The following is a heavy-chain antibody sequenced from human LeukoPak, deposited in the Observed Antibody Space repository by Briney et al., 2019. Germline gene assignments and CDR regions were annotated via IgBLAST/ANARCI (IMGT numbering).Heavy chain of an antibody. CDR1: GGTFSSYA. D-gene: IGHD2-15*01. CDR2: IIPIFGTA. CDR3: AREEGRYCSGGSCYSTNDDAFDI. Sequence: SVKVSCKASGGTFSSYAISWVRQAPGQGLEWMGGIIPIFGTANYAQKFQGRVTITADESTSTAYMELSSPRSEDTAVYYCAREEGRYCSGGSCYSTNDDAFDIWGQGTMVTVSS. V-gene: IGHV1-69*01. J-gene: IGHJ3*02.